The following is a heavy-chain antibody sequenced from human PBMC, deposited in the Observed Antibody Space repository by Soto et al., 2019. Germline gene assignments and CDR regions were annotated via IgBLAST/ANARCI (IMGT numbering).Heavy chain of an antibody. V-gene: IGHV4-30-4*01. CDR3: ARDRDYYDSSGYYWDPPHYYGMDV. CDR2: IYYSGST. CDR1: GGSISSGDYY. J-gene: IGHJ6*02. Sequence: QVQLQESGPGLVKPSQTLSLTCTVSGGSISSGDYYWSWIRQPPGKGLEWIGYIYYSGSTYYNPSLKSRVTISVDTSKNQFSLKLSSVTAADTAVYYCARDRDYYDSSGYYWDPPHYYGMDVWGQGTTVTVSS. D-gene: IGHD3-22*01.